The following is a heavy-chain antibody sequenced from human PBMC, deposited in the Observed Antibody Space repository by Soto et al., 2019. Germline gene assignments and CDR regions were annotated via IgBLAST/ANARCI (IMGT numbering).Heavy chain of an antibody. D-gene: IGHD3-16*01. CDR3: ARSWVTGKGGIDV. V-gene: IGHV1-18*01. CDR1: GYTFTSYG. CDR2: INGYTGNT. J-gene: IGHJ6*02. Sequence: VKVSCTASGYTFTSYGLSWVRQAPGQGLEWMGWINGYTGNTNYAQKFKGRVAMTTDTSTNTAYLDLWTLISDDTAVYYCARSWVTGKGGIDVWGQGTTVTVSS.